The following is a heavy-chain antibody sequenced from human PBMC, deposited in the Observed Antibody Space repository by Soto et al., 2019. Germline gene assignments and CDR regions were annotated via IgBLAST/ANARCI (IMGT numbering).Heavy chain of an antibody. CDR1: GFTFSSYS. Sequence: GGSLRLSCAASGFTFSSYSMNWVRQAPGKGLEWVSSISSSSIYIYYTDSVKGRLTISRDNAKNSLYLQMNSLRAEDTAVYYCASGYCTSTSCSHYYYYYMDVWGKGTTVTVSS. CDR2: ISSSSIYI. V-gene: IGHV3-21*01. D-gene: IGHD2-2*03. J-gene: IGHJ6*03. CDR3: ASGYCTSTSCSHYYYYYMDV.